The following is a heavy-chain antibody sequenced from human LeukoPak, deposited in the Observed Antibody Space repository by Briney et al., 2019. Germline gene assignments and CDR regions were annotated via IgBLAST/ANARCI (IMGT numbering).Heavy chain of an antibody. CDR1: GFPFGHYA. D-gene: IGHD6-19*01. CDR3: ARPYNSGWYGDFDF. V-gene: IGHV3-30*04. J-gene: IGHJ4*02. CDR2: ISYDASQK. Sequence: SGGSLRLSCAASGFPFGHYAMHWVRQAPGKGLEWVAVISYDASQKYYADSVKGRFTISRDNSKNTLFLQMNSLRPEDTALYSCARPYNSGWYGDFDFWGQGTLVAVSS.